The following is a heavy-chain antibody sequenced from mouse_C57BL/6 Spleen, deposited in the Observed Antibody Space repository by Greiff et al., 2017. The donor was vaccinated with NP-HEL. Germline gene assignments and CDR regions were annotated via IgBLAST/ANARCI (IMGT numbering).Heavy chain of an antibody. D-gene: IGHD1-2*01. CDR2: IYPGDGDT. CDR1: GYAFSSYW. V-gene: IGHV1-80*01. CDR3: ERRDTTAGFDY. J-gene: IGHJ2*01. Sequence: VKLMESGAELVKPGASVKISCKASGYAFSSYWMNWVKQRPGKGLEWIGQIYPGDGDTNSNGKFKGKATLTADKSSSTAYMQLSSLTSEDSAVYFCERRDTTAGFDYWGQGTTLTVSS.